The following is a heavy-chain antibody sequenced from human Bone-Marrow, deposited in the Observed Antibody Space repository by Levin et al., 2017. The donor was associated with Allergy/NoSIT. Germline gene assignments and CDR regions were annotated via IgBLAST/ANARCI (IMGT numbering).Heavy chain of an antibody. Sequence: GESLKISCVASGFTVSSNYMNWVRQAPGKGLEWVSVIYSGGSTYYADSVKGRFTISRDNSKNTLYLQMSSLRAEDTAVYYCSTDRAYCSNTTCYLPDAFDIWGQGTMVTVSS. D-gene: IGHD2-2*01. CDR3: STDRAYCSNTTCYLPDAFDI. CDR2: IYSGGST. J-gene: IGHJ3*02. V-gene: IGHV3-66*01. CDR1: GFTVSSNY.